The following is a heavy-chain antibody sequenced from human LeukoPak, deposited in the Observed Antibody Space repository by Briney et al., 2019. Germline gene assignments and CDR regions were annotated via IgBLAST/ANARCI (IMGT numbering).Heavy chain of an antibody. CDR3: AKDRGYSYGELVFDY. Sequence: GGSLRLSCAASGFTFSIYAMSWVRQAPGKGLECVSAISGSGGSTYYADSVKGRFTISRDNSKNTLYLQMNSLRAEDTAVYYCAKDRGYSYGELVFDYWGQGTLVTVSS. D-gene: IGHD5-18*01. CDR2: ISGSGGST. V-gene: IGHV3-23*01. J-gene: IGHJ4*02. CDR1: GFTFSIYA.